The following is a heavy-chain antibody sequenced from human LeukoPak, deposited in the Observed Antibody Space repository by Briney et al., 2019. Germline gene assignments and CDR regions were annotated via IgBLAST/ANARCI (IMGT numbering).Heavy chain of an antibody. CDR3: ARLSGGYYFY. V-gene: IGHV4-59*01. CDR2: IYYSGST. CDR1: GGSISSYY. Sequence: SETLSLTCTVSGGSISSYYWSWIRQPPGKGLEWIGYIYYSGSTNYNPSLKSRVTISVDTSKNQFSLKLSSVTAAGTAVYYCARLSGGYYFYWGQGTLVTVSS. J-gene: IGHJ4*02. D-gene: IGHD3-22*01.